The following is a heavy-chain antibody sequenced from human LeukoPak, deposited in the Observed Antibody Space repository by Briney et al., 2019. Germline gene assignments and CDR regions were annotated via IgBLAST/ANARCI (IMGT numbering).Heavy chain of an antibody. J-gene: IGHJ2*01. CDR2: ISSSGGST. Sequence: PGGSLRLSCAGSGFTFSSYYMNWVRQAPGKGLEWISYISSSGGSTHYADSVKGRLTISRDNAANSLSLQINSLRAEDTAVYFCARARETVLWYFDLWGRGTLVSVSS. D-gene: IGHD1-26*01. CDR1: GFTFSSYY. V-gene: IGHV3-48*03. CDR3: ARARETVLWYFDL.